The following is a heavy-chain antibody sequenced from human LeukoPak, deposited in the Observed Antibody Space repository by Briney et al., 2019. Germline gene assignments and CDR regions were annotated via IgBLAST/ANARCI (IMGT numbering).Heavy chain of an antibody. D-gene: IGHD6-6*01. CDR3: ARAALGIAARRYYFDY. Sequence: SVKVSCKASGGTFSSYAISWVRQAPGQGLEWMGGIIPIFGTANYAQKFQGRVTITADESTSTAYMELSSLRSEDTAVYYCARAALGIAARRYYFDYWGQGTLVTVSS. V-gene: IGHV1-69*13. CDR1: GGTFSSYA. J-gene: IGHJ4*02. CDR2: IIPIFGTA.